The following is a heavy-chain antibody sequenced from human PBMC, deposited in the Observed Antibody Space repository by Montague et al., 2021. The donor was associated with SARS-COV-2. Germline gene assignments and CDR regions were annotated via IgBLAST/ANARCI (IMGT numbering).Heavy chain of an antibody. CDR2: ISRSGSII. Sequence: SLRLSCAASGFTFSSYEMNWVRQAPGKGLEWVSYISRSGSIIYYADSVKGRFTISRDNAKNSLYLQMNSLRAEVTAVYYCAREYIEAAGHGNDYWGQGTLVTVSS. CDR3: AREYIEAAGHGNDY. D-gene: IGHD6-13*01. CDR1: GFTFSSYE. V-gene: IGHV3-48*03. J-gene: IGHJ4*02.